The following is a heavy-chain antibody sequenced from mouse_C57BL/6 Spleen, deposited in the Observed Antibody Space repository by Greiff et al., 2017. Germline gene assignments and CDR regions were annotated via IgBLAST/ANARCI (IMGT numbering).Heavy chain of an antibody. J-gene: IGHJ3*01. CDR1: GYTFTDYN. CDR3: ARGGHYGAWFSY. D-gene: IGHD1-1*01. Sequence: VQLKESGPELVKPGASVKIPCKASGYTFTDYNMDWVKQSHGKSLEWIGDINPNNGGTIYNQKFKGKATLTVDKSSSTAYMELRSLTSEDTAVYYCARGGHYGAWFSYWGQGTLVTVSA. V-gene: IGHV1-18*01. CDR2: INPNNGGT.